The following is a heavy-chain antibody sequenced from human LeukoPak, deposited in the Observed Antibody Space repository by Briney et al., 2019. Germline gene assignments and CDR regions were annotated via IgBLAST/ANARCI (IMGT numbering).Heavy chain of an antibody. Sequence: PGGSLRLSCAASGFTFSSYDMNWVRQAPGKGLEWVSYISSSSSTIYHADSVKGRFTISRDNAKNSLCLQMNSLRDEDTAVYYCARDRIVATSRWGHFDYWGRGTLVTVSS. V-gene: IGHV3-48*02. J-gene: IGHJ4*02. CDR1: GFTFSSYD. CDR3: ARDRIVATSRWGHFDY. CDR2: ISSSSSTI. D-gene: IGHD5-12*01.